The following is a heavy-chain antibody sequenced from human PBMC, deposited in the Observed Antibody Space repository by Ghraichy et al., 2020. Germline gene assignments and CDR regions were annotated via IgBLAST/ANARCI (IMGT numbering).Heavy chain of an antibody. D-gene: IGHD3-3*01. CDR2: VSYDGGNK. J-gene: IGHJ6*02. CDR1: RLTLTNHA. Sequence: GGSLRLSCTASRLTLTNHAMHWVRQAPGKGLEWVAVVSYDGGNKYYAASVKGRFSISRDSSKNTAYLQMNSLTPEDTAMYFCAKDKFGLRHYDFWSGYYSSNFYFKAMDVWGQGAMVTVSS. CDR3: AKDKFGLRHYDFWSGYYSSNFYFKAMDV. V-gene: IGHV3-30*18.